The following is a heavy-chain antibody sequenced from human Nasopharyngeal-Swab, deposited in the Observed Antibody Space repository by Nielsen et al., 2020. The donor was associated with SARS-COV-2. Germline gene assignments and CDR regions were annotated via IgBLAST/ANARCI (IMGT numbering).Heavy chain of an antibody. V-gene: IGHV3-30*02. CDR3: AKDSGLLWFGISDY. CDR2: IRYDGSNK. CDR1: GFTLSSYG. Sequence: GGSLRLSCAASGFTLSSYGMHWVRQATGKGLEWVAFIRYDGSNKYYADSVKGRFTISRDNSKNTLYLQMNSLRAEDTAVYYCAKDSGLLWFGISDYWGQGTLVTVPS. D-gene: IGHD3-10*01. J-gene: IGHJ4*02.